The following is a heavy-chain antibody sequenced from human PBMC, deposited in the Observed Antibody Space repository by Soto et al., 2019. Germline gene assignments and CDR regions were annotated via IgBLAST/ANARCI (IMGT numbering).Heavy chain of an antibody. J-gene: IGHJ4*02. D-gene: IGHD2-2*01. CDR1: GFTFSSYG. CDR3: AKDSRGYCSSTSCYGGFDY. V-gene: IGHV3-30*18. Sequence: QVQLVESGGGVVQPGRSLRLSCAASGFTFSSYGMHWVRQAPGKGLEWVAVISYDGSNKYYADSVKGRFTISRDNSKNTLYLQMNSLRAEDMAVYYCAKDSRGYCSSTSCYGGFDYWGQGTLVTVSS. CDR2: ISYDGSNK.